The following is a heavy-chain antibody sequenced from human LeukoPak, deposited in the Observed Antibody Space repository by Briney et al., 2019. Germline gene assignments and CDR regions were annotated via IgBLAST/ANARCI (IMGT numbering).Heavy chain of an antibody. CDR3: ASYDFWSGYYTC. J-gene: IGHJ4*02. Sequence: SETLSLTCAVYGGSFNGYYWTWIRQPPGKGLEWIGEINHSGSTDYNPSLKSRVTISVDTSKNQFSLKLSSVTAADTAVYYCASYDFWSGYYTCWGQGTLVTVSS. D-gene: IGHD3-3*01. CDR2: INHSGST. CDR1: GGSFNGYY. V-gene: IGHV4-34*01.